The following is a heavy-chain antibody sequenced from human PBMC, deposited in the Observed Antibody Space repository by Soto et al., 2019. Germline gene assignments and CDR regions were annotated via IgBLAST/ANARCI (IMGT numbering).Heavy chain of an antibody. CDR3: ARGPTSDILTGYHDYYCGMDV. CDR2: ISAYNGNT. V-gene: IGHV1-18*01. CDR1: CYTFTSNE. Sequence: APGKASSKDSCYTFTSNELTWGRQAPGQGLEWMGWISAYNGNTNYAQKLQGRVTMTTDTSTSTAYMELRSLRSDDTAVYYCARGPTSDILTGYHDYYCGMDVWG. D-gene: IGHD3-9*01. J-gene: IGHJ6*02.